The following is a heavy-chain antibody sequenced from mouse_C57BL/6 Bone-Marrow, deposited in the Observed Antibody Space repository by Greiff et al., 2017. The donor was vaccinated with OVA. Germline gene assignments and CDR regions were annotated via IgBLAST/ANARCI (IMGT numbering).Heavy chain of an antibody. D-gene: IGHD2-4*01. CDR2: INYDGSST. CDR1: GFTFSDYY. Sequence: DVKLVEPEGGLVQPGSSMKLSCTASGFTFSDYYMAWVRQVPEKGLEWVANINYDGSSTYYLDSLKSRFIISRDNAKNILYLQMSSLKSEDTATYYCALYYEGYFDVWGTGTTVTVAS. CDR3: ALYYEGYFDV. V-gene: IGHV5-16*01. J-gene: IGHJ1*03.